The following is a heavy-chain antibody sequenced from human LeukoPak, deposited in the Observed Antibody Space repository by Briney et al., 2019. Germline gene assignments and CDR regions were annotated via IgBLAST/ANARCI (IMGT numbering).Heavy chain of an antibody. J-gene: IGHJ3*02. CDR3: ARVSI. CDR2: ISSSYI. Sequence: PGGSLRLSCAASGFTFSTYSMHWVRQAPGKGLEWVSSISSSYIYYADSVKGRFTISRDNAKNSLYLQMNSLRAEDTAVHYCARVSIWGQGTMVTVSP. V-gene: IGHV3-21*01. D-gene: IGHD3-3*02. CDR1: GFTFSTYS.